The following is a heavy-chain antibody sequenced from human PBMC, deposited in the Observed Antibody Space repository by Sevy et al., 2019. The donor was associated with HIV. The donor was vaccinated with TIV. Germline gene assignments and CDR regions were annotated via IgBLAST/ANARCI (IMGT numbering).Heavy chain of an antibody. CDR1: GFTFSSYA. D-gene: IGHD2-8*01. V-gene: IGHV3-30-3*01. J-gene: IGHJ4*02. CDR2: ISNDGTNK. CDR3: ARVRVGRYCTDGVCYSYFDY. Sequence: GGSLSLSCAASGFTFSSYAMHWVRQAPGKGLEWVALISNDGTNKYADSVKGRYTISRDNSKNTLYLQMNSLRAEDTAVYYCARVRVGRYCTDGVCYSYFDYWGQGTLVTVSS.